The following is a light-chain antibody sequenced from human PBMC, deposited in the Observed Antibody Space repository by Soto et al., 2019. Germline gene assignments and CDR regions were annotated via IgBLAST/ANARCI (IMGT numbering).Light chain of an antibody. CDR3: QQYNNWPLT. Sequence: EIVMTQSPATLSVSPGERATLSCRASRSVSNNLAWHQQKPGQAPRLLIYGASTRATGIPARFSGSWSGTEFTLTISSLQSEDSVVYYCQQYNNWPLTFGQGTRLEI. CDR2: GAS. V-gene: IGKV3-15*01. J-gene: IGKJ5*01. CDR1: RSVSNN.